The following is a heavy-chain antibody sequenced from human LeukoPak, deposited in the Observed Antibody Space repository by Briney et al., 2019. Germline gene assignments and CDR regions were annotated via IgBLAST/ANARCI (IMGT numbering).Heavy chain of an antibody. V-gene: IGHV4-34*01. D-gene: IGHD6-6*01. CDR3: ARGIVAARALDY. Sequence: PSETLSLTCAVYGGSFSGYYWSWIRQPPGKGLEWIGEINHSGSTNYNPSLKSRVTISVDTPKNQFSLKLSSVTAADTAVYYCARGIVAARALDYWGQGTLVTVSS. CDR2: INHSGST. J-gene: IGHJ4*02. CDR1: GGSFSGYY.